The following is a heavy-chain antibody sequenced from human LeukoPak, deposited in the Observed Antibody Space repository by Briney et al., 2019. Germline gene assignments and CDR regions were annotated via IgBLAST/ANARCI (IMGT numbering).Heavy chain of an antibody. Sequence: PGRSLRLSCAASGFTFSDYGMHWVRQAPGKGLEWVAVIWYDGSKKYYADSVKGRFTISRDNSKNTLYLQMNGLRDEDTAVYYCARGPFRAGSYYYYMDVWGTGTTVTVSS. CDR2: IWYDGSKK. CDR3: ARGPFRAGSYYYYMDV. D-gene: IGHD6-25*01. V-gene: IGHV3-33*01. CDR1: GFTFSDYG. J-gene: IGHJ6*03.